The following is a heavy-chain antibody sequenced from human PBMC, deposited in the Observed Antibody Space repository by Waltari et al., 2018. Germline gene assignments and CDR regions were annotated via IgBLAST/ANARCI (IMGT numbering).Heavy chain of an antibody. CDR3: ALGGLLSPFDY. V-gene: IGHV3-53*01. Sequence: EVQLVESGGGLIQPGGSLSFSCAAAGFTVIGNYMNWVRQAPGKGLEWVSVIDSGGSTYYADSVKGRFTISRDNSKNTLYLQMNSLRAEDTAVYYCALGGLLSPFDYWGQGTLVTVSS. J-gene: IGHJ4*02. CDR2: IDSGGST. D-gene: IGHD6-25*01. CDR1: GFTVIGNY.